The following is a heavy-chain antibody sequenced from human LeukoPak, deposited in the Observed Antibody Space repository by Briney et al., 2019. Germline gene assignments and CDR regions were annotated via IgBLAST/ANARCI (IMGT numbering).Heavy chain of an antibody. CDR3: ATEASSGLED. CDR1: GFTFSSYW. Sequence: PGGSLRLSCAAPGFTFSSYWMSSGRQGPGKGLEWVAHIKQDGSEKYYLDSVKGRFTISRDNAENSLYLQMNSLRGEDTAVYYCATEASSGLEDWGQGILVTVSS. D-gene: IGHD6-19*01. CDR2: IKQDGSEK. V-gene: IGHV3-7*01. J-gene: IGHJ4*02.